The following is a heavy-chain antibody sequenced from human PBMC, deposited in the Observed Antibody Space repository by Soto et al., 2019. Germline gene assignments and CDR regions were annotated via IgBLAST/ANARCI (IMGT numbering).Heavy chain of an antibody. CDR3: AGGIVVVTDDAFDI. CDR2: IYSGGST. D-gene: IGHD2-21*02. Sequence: EVQLVESGGGLVKPGGSLRLSCAASGFTVSSNYMSWVRQAPGKGLEWVSVIYSGGSTYYADSVKGRFTISRDNSKNTLYLQMNSLRAEDTAVYYCAGGIVVVTDDAFDIWGQGTMVPVSS. V-gene: IGHV3-66*01. CDR1: GFTVSSNY. J-gene: IGHJ3*02.